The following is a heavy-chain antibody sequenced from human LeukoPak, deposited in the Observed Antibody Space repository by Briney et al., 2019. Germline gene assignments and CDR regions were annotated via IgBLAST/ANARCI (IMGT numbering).Heavy chain of an antibody. Sequence: GASVKVSCKVSGYTLTELSMHWVRQAPGKGLEWMGGFDPEDGETIYAQKFQGRVTMTEDTSTDTAYMELSSLRSEDTAVYYCATAPIFGVVIMVFDYWGQGTLVTVSS. CDR3: ATAPIFGVVIMVFDY. CDR1: GYTLTELS. J-gene: IGHJ4*02. CDR2: FDPEDGET. V-gene: IGHV1-24*01. D-gene: IGHD3-3*01.